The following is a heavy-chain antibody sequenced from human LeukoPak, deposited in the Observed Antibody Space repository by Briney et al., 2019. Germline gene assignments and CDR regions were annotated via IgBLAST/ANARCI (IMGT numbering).Heavy chain of an antibody. CDR2: INHSGST. V-gene: IGHV4-34*01. CDR1: GGSFSGHY. D-gene: IGHD3-10*01. CDR3: ARAGYYYGSGSYLKYFQR. J-gene: IGHJ1*01. Sequence: SETLSLTCAVYGGSFSGHYWSWIRQPPGKGLEWIGEINHSGSTNYNPSLKSRVTISVDTSKNQFSLKLSSVTAADTAVYYCARAGYYYGSGSYLKYFQRWGQGTLVTVSS.